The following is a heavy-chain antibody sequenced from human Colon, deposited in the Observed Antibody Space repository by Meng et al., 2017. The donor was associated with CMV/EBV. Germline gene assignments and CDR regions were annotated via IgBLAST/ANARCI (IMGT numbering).Heavy chain of an antibody. CDR1: GYTFTGYY. D-gene: IGHD2-2*01. V-gene: IGHV1-2*02. CDR3: ARVGDIVVAPAAPFDY. CDR2: INPNSGGT. J-gene: IGHJ4*02. Sequence: ASVKVSCKASGYTFTGYYMHWVRQAPGQGLEWMGWINPNSGGTNYAQKFQGRVTMTSDMSTRTAYLELRGLRSDDTAVYYCARVGDIVVAPAAPFDYWGQGTLVTVSS.